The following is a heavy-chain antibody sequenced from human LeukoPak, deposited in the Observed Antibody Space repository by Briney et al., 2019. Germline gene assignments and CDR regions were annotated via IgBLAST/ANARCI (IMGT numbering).Heavy chain of an antibody. CDR3: ARYGVVVAATHYYYMDV. CDR1: GGSISSYY. Sequence: SETLSLTCTVSGGSISSYYWSWIRQPPGKGLEWIGYIYYSGSTNYNPSLRSRVTISVDTSKDQFSLRLSSVTAADTAVYYCARYGVVVAATHYYYMDVWGKGTTVTVSS. CDR2: IYYSGST. J-gene: IGHJ6*03. V-gene: IGHV4-59*12. D-gene: IGHD2-15*01.